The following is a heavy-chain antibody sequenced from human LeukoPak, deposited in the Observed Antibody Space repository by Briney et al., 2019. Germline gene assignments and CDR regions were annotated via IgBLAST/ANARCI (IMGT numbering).Heavy chain of an antibody. D-gene: IGHD3-3*01. V-gene: IGHV3-23*01. Sequence: GGSLRLSCAASGFTFSSYAMSWVRQAPGKGLEWVSAISGSGGSTYYADSVKGRFTISRDNSKNTLYLQMNSLRAEDTAVYYCAKSRTIFGVVILGDYFDYWGQGTLVTVSS. J-gene: IGHJ4*02. CDR1: GFTFSSYA. CDR2: ISGSGGST. CDR3: AKSRTIFGVVILGDYFDY.